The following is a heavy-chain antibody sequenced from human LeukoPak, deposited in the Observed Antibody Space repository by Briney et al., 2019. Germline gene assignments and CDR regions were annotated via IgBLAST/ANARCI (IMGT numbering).Heavy chain of an antibody. V-gene: IGHV3-23*01. J-gene: IGHJ4*02. CDR2: ISGRGGSI. Sequence: GGPLRLSCAASGFTFSSQGMSWVRQAPGKGLEWLSAISGRGGSIYYADSVKGRFTIYRDNSKSTLYLQMDNMRVEDTALYYCAKEAWVYSGSFSDWGQGTLVTVSS. CDR1: GFTFSSQG. CDR3: AKEAWVYSGSFSD. D-gene: IGHD1-26*01.